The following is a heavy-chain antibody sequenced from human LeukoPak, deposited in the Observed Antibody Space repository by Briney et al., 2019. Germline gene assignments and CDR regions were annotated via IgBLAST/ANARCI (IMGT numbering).Heavy chain of an antibody. CDR1: GFTFSSYG. V-gene: IGHV3-33*01. CDR2: IWYDGSNK. J-gene: IGHJ4*02. Sequence: PGGSLRLSCAASGFTFSSYGMHWVRQAPGKGLEWVGVIWYDGSNKYYADSVKGRFTISRDNSKNTLYLQMNSLRAEDTAVYYCAREYYYDSSDLGYWGQGTLVTVSS. D-gene: IGHD3-22*01. CDR3: AREYYYDSSDLGY.